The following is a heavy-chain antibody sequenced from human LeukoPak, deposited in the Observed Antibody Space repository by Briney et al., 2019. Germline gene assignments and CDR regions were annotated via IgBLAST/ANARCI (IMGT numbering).Heavy chain of an antibody. J-gene: IGHJ6*02. Sequence: PGGSLRLSCAASGFTFSDYYMSWIRQAPGKGLEWVSYIGRSGSTIYYADSVKGRFTISRDNAKNSLYLQMNSLRAEDTAVYYCARDGSIDCSSTSCYSGYYYYGMDVWGQGTTVTVSS. CDR2: IGRSGSTI. V-gene: IGHV3-11*01. CDR3: ARDGSIDCSSTSCYSGYYYYGMDV. D-gene: IGHD2-2*01. CDR1: GFTFSDYY.